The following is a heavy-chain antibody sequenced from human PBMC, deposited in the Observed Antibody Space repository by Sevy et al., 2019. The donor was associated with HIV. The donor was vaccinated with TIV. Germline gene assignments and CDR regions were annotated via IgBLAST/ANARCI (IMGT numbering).Heavy chain of an antibody. CDR2: IWYDGSNK. CDR3: AKGSGSSWYFDY. J-gene: IGHJ4*02. V-gene: IGHV3-33*06. D-gene: IGHD6-13*01. CDR1: GFTFSSYG. Sequence: GGSLRLSCAASGFTFSSYGMHWVRQAPGKGLEWVAVIWYDGSNKYYADSVKGRFTISRDNSKNTLYLQMNNLRAEDTAVYYCAKGSGSSWYFDYWGQGTLVTVSS.